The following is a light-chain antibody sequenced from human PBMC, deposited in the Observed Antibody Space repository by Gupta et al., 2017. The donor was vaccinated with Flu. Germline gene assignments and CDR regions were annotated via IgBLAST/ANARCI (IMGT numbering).Light chain of an antibody. CDR1: NNDVGGSNR. V-gene: IGLV2-11*01. Sequence: QSAPTQPRSVSESPGQSVSISCTGTNNDVGGSNRFSWYEQRPGKAPKLILYDVTERPSGVPDRFSGSKSGNTASLTISGLQADDEADYYCSSHAGRVTWVFGTGTTVTVL. CDR2: DVT. J-gene: IGLJ1*01. CDR3: SSHAGRVTWV.